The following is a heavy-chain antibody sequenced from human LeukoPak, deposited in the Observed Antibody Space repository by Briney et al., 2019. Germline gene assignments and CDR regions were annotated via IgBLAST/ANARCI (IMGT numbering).Heavy chain of an antibody. J-gene: IGHJ4*02. D-gene: IGHD6-19*01. CDR2: IYYSGST. Sequence: SETLSLTCTVSGGSISSYYWSWIRQPPGKGLEWIGYIYYSGSTNYNPSLKSRVTISVDTSKNQFSLKLSSVTAADTAVYYCAREPAGPDPYFDYWGQGTLVTVSS. CDR3: AREPAGPDPYFDY. V-gene: IGHV4-59*01. CDR1: GGSISSYY.